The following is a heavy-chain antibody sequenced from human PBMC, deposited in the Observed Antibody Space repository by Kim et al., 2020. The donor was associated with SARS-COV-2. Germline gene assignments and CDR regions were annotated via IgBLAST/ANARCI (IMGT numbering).Heavy chain of an antibody. CDR2: ISYDGSNK. V-gene: IGHV3-30*18. J-gene: IGHJ6*03. D-gene: IGHD3-22*01. CDR1: GFTFSSYG. CDR3: AKDSYDSSGYYYSYYY. Sequence: GGSLRLSCAASGFTFSSYGMHWVRQAPGKGLEWVAVISYDGSNKYYADSVKGRFTISRDNSKNTLYLQMNSLRAEDTAVYYCAKDSYDSSGYYYSYYY.